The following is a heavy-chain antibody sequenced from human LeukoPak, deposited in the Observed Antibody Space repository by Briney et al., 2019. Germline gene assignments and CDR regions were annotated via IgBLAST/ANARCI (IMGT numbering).Heavy chain of an antibody. J-gene: IGHJ4*02. Sequence: GGSLRLSCVASGFTFSKYRMSWVRQAPGKGLEWVAVTSYDGSNKYYADSVKGRFTISRDNSKNTLYLQMDSLRVEDMAVYYCARGPLGAAAYWGQGTLVTVSS. CDR1: GFTFSKYR. V-gene: IGHV3-30*03. CDR3: ARGPLGAAAY. CDR2: TSYDGSNK. D-gene: IGHD6-13*01.